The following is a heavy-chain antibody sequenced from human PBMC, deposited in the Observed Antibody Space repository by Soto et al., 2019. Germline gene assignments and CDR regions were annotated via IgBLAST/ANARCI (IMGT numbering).Heavy chain of an antibody. Sequence: KTSETLSLTCVVSGGSISSSSYYWWWIRHPPGKGLEWIGSIYYSGSTYYNPSLKSRVTISVDTSKNQFSLKLSSVTAADTAVYYCARLVSYYYDSSGYHEFFDYWGQGTLVTVSS. CDR1: GGSISSSSYY. D-gene: IGHD3-22*01. V-gene: IGHV4-39*07. CDR3: ARLVSYYYDSSGYHEFFDY. J-gene: IGHJ4*02. CDR2: IYYSGST.